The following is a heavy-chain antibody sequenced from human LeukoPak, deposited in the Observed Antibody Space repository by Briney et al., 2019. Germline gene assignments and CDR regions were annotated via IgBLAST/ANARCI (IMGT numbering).Heavy chain of an antibody. CDR3: ARGPRILGYCSSTSCYSNWFDP. CDR2: INHSGRT. V-gene: IGHV4-34*01. Sequence: SETLSLTCAVYGGSFSGYYWSWIRQPPGKGLEWIGEINHSGRTNYNPSLKSRVTISVDTSKNQFSLKLSSVTAADTAVYYCARGPRILGYCSSTSCYSNWFDPWGQGTLVTVSS. J-gene: IGHJ5*02. D-gene: IGHD2-2*02. CDR1: GGSFSGYY.